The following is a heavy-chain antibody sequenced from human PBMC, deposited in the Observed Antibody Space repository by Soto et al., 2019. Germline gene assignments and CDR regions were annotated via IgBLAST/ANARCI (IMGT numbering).Heavy chain of an antibody. CDR3: AREYSSAPDY. J-gene: IGHJ4*02. CDR1: GGSISSSSYY. D-gene: IGHD6-25*01. Sequence: QLQLQESGPGLVKPSETLSLTCTVSGGSISSSSYYWGWIRQPPGKGLEWIGSIYYSGSTFYSPYLRSRVTLSVDTSKNQFSLRVSSVTAADTAVYYCAREYSSAPDYGGQGTLVTVSS. CDR2: IYYSGST. V-gene: IGHV4-39*02.